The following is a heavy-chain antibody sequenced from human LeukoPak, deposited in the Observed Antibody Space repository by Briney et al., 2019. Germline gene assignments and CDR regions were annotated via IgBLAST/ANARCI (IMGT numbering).Heavy chain of an antibody. CDR2: IYYSGST. J-gene: IGHJ4*02. D-gene: IGHD3-10*01. CDR1: GGSISSYY. CDR3: AREDYYGPGSLGY. Sequence: PSETLSLTCTVSGGSISSYYWSWIRQPPGKGLEWIGYIYYSGSTNYNPSLKSRVTISVDTSKNQFSLKLSSVTAADTAVYYCAREDYYGPGSLGYWGQGTLVTVSS. V-gene: IGHV4-59*01.